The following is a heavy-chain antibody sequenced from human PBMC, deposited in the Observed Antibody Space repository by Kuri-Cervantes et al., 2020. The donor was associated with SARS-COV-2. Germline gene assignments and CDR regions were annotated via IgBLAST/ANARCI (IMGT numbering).Heavy chain of an antibody. D-gene: IGHD3-22*01. Sequence: GESLKISCAASGFTFSSYEMNWVRQAPGKGLEWVAVISYDGSNKYYADSVKGLFTISRDNSKNTLYLQMNSLRAEDTAVYYCARVKSEDYYDSSGYYYEDYWGQGTLVTVSS. CDR3: ARVKSEDYYDSSGYYYEDY. CDR2: ISYDGSNK. V-gene: IGHV3-30-3*01. CDR1: GFTFSSYE. J-gene: IGHJ4*02.